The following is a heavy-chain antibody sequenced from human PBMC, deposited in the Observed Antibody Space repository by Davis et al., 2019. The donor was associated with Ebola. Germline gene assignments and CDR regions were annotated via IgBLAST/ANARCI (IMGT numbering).Heavy chain of an antibody. D-gene: IGHD3-10*01. V-gene: IGHV1-3*01. CDR3: ARGPSMVPGLIID. CDR1: GYTFTSYA. J-gene: IGHJ4*02. CDR2: INAGNGNT. Sequence: AASVKVSCKASGYTFTSYAMHWVRQAPGQRLEWMGWINAGNGNTKYSQKFQGRVTITRDTSASTAYMELSSLRSEDTAVYYCARGPSMVPGLIIDWGQGTLVTVSS.